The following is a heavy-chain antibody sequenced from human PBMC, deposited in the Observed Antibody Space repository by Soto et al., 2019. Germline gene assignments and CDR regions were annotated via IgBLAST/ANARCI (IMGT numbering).Heavy chain of an antibody. J-gene: IGHJ4*02. D-gene: IGHD2-15*01. CDR3: AKESRQQRYCRGGSCYPDYDSSGYYVDD. CDR2: ISGSGGST. Sequence: GXPRSHSCSASEFPFSSYAMSWVSQATGKGLEWVSAISGSGGSTYYSDSVKGRFTISRDNSKNTLYLQMNSLRAEDTAVYYCAKESRQQRYCRGGSCYPDYDSSGYYVDDWGQGTLVTFSS. CDR1: EFPFSSYA. V-gene: IGHV3-23*01.